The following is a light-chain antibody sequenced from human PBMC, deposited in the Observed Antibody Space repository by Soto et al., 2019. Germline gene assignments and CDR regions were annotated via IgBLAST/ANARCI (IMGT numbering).Light chain of an antibody. V-gene: IGLV2-14*01. CDR1: SSDVGGYNY. CDR3: SSYTSSSTPPYV. CDR2: EVS. J-gene: IGLJ1*01. Sequence: QLVLTQPASVSGSPGQSITISCTGTSSDVGGYNYVSWYQQHPGKAPKLMIYEVSNRPSGVSNRFSGSKSGNTASLTISGLQAEDEADYYCSSYTSSSTPPYVFGTGTKLT.